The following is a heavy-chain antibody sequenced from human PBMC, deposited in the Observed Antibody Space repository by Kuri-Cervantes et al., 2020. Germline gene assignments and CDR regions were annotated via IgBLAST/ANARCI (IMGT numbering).Heavy chain of an antibody. CDR1: GFTFNNAW. CDR2: IKSKTDGGTT. J-gene: IGHJ4*02. CDR3: TTDAGYYSSTSCH. D-gene: IGHD2-2*01. Sequence: GESLKISCAASGFTFNNAWMSWVRQAPGKGLEWVGRIKSKTDGGTTDYAAPVKGRFTISRDDSKNTLYLQMNSLKTEDTAVYYCTTDAGYYSSTSCHWGQGTLVTVSS. V-gene: IGHV3-15*01.